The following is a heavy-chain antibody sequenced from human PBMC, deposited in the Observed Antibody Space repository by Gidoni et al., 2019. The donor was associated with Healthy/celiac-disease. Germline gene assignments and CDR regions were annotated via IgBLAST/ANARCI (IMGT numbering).Heavy chain of an antibody. J-gene: IGHJ5*02. CDR1: GGSFSGYY. CDR3: ARRWPWVDP. Sequence: QVQLQQWGAGLLKPSETLSLTCAVYGGSFSGYYWSWIRQPPGKGLEWIGEVEHSGSTYYNPSLKSRVTISLDTSKSQFSLNLTSVTAADTAVYYCARRWPWVDPWGQGTLVTVSS. CDR2: VEHSGST. V-gene: IGHV4-34*02.